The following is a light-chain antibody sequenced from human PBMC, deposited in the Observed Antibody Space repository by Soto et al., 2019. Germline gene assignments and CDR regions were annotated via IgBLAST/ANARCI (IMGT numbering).Light chain of an antibody. CDR3: QQLNTLPFT. CDR2: EAS. J-gene: IGKJ5*01. V-gene: IGKV1-9*01. Sequence: DIQLTQSPSLLSASVGDRVTITCRASHDISTYLAWYQQKPGKAPKLMIYEASTLQSGVPSRFSGSGSGTEFTLTISGLLPEDFATYHCQQLNTLPFTFGQGTRLET. CDR1: HDISTY.